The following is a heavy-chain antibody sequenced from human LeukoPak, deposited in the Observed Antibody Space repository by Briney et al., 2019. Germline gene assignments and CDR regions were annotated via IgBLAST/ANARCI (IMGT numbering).Heavy chain of an antibody. Sequence: PSETLSLTCTVSGGSISSYYWSWIRQPPGKGLEWIGYIYYSGSTNYNPSLKSRVTISVDTSKNQFSLKLSSVTAADTAVYYCARGPFQIAAAGHFDYWGQGTLVTVSS. CDR3: ARGPFQIAAAGHFDY. J-gene: IGHJ4*02. D-gene: IGHD6-13*01. V-gene: IGHV4-59*01. CDR1: GGSISSYY. CDR2: IYYSGST.